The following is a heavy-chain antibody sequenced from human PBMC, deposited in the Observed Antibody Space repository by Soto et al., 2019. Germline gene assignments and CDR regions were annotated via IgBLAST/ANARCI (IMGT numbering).Heavy chain of an antibody. D-gene: IGHD3-22*01. CDR3: ARVRRNYYDSSGYYRY. CDR2: INHSGST. CDR1: GGSFSGYY. J-gene: IGHJ4*02. Sequence: PSETLSLTCAVYGGSFSGYYWSWIRQPPGKGLEWIGEINHSGSTNYNPSLKSRVTISVDTSKNQFSLKLSSVTAADTAVYYCARVRRNYYDSSGYYRYWGQGTMATVSS. V-gene: IGHV4-34*01.